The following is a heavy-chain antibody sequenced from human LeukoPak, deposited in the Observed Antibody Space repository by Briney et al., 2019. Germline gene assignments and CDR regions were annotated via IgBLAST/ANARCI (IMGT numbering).Heavy chain of an antibody. CDR3: ARGGTTVTPGLLWFDP. J-gene: IGHJ5*02. Sequence: PSETLSLTCSVSGGSISSHYWSWIRQPPGKGLEWIGDIYYSGSTKYNPSLKSRVIISVDTSKNQFSLKLSSVTAADTAVYYCARGGTTVTPGLLWFDPWGQGTLVTVSS. D-gene: IGHD4-17*01. CDR2: IYYSGST. CDR1: GGSISSHY. V-gene: IGHV4-59*11.